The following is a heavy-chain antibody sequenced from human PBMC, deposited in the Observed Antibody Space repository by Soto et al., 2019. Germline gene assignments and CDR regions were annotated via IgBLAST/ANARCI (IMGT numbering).Heavy chain of an antibody. CDR3: ARRIVGATRACDY. V-gene: IGHV4-34*01. D-gene: IGHD1-26*01. CDR1: GGSFSGYY. CDR2: INHSGST. Sequence: QVQLQQWGAGLLKPSETLSITCAVYGGSFSGYYWSWIRQPPGKGLEWIGEINHSGSTNYNPSLKSRVTISVDTSKNQFSLKLSSVTAADTAVYYCARRIVGATRACDYWGQGTLVTVSS. J-gene: IGHJ4*02.